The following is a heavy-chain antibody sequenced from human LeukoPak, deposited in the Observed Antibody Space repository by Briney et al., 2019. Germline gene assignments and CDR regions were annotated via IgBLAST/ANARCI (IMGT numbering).Heavy chain of an antibody. Sequence: ASVKVSCKASGHTFTSYDINWVRQATGQGLEWVGWMNPDSGNTGYAQKFQGRVTMTRNPSISTAYMELSSLTSEDTAVYYCARRIAAAGVGTVYWGQGTLVTVSS. CDR3: ARRIAAAGVGTVY. D-gene: IGHD6-13*01. CDR1: GHTFTSYD. J-gene: IGHJ4*02. CDR2: MNPDSGNT. V-gene: IGHV1-8*01.